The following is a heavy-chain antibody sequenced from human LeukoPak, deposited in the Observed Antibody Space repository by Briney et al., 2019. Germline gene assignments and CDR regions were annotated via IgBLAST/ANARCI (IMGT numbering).Heavy chain of an antibody. CDR3: TMGGWYTGGAFDI. D-gene: IGHD6-19*01. CDR1: GCTFSNAW. CDR2: IKSKTDGGTT. J-gene: IGHJ4*02. V-gene: IGHV3-15*01. Sequence: PGGSLRLSCAASGCTFSNAWMSWVRQAPGKGLEWVGRIKSKTDGGTTDYAAPVKGRFTISRDDSKNTLYLQMNSLKTEDTAVYYCTMGGWYTGGAFDIRGQGTLVTVSS.